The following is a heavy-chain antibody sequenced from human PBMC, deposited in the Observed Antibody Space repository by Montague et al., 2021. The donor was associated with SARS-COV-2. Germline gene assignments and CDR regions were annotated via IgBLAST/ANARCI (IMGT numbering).Heavy chain of an antibody. V-gene: IGHV3-48*03. J-gene: IGHJ3*02. CDR3: TRDHRNIVGYGLDI. D-gene: IGHD1-26*01. Sequence: SLRLSCAASGFTFSNYDMHWVRQAPGKGPEWISYISTNANTTSYAGSVKGRFTISRDNGKNSLYLQMNSLRVEDTAVYYCTRDHRNIVGYGLDIWGQGTKVTVSS. CDR2: ISTNANTT. CDR1: GFTFSNYD.